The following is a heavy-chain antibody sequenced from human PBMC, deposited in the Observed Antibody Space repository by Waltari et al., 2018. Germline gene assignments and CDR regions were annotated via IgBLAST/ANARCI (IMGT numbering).Heavy chain of an antibody. J-gene: IGHJ3*02. V-gene: IGHV1-69*05. CDR3: ASPYYYDMRAFDI. Sequence: QVQLLQSGAGVKKPGSSVKVSCKASGGPFTSYAISWVGQAPGQGLEWMGGIIPIFGTANYAQKFQGRVTITTDESTSTAYMELSSLRSEDTAVYYCASPYYYDMRAFDIWGQGTMVTVSS. D-gene: IGHD3-22*01. CDR1: GGPFTSYA. CDR2: IIPIFGTA.